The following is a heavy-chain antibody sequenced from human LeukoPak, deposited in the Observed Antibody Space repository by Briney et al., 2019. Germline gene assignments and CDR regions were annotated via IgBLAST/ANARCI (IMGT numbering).Heavy chain of an antibody. D-gene: IGHD3-10*01. CDR1: GYTFTGYY. Sequence: ASVKVSCKASGYTFTGYYMHWVRQAPGQGFEWMGWINPNSGGTNYAQKFQGRVSMTRDTSISTLQMESSSLRSDDTAVYYCAREMGFGELLFDYWGQGTLVTVSS. J-gene: IGHJ4*02. CDR3: AREMGFGELLFDY. V-gene: IGHV1-2*02. CDR2: INPNSGGT.